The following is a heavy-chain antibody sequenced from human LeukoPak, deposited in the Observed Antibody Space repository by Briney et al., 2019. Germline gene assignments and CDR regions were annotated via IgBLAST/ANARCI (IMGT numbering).Heavy chain of an antibody. CDR3: ATRQDYSGSYYFNY. V-gene: IGHV1-2*02. Sequence: ASVKVSCKASGYTFNGYYMHWVRQAPGQGLEWMGWINPNSGGTNYAQKFQGRVTMTRDTSISTAYMELSRLRSDDTAVYYCATRQDYSGSYYFNYWGQGTLVTVSS. J-gene: IGHJ4*02. CDR2: INPNSGGT. D-gene: IGHD1-26*01. CDR1: GYTFNGYY.